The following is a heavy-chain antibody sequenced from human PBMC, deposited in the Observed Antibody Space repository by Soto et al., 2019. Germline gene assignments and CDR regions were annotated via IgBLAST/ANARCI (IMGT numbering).Heavy chain of an antibody. CDR3: ATRRVAAALYYYYGMDV. J-gene: IGHJ6*02. V-gene: IGHV4-30-4*01. CDR1: GGSISSGDYY. D-gene: IGHD2-2*01. CDR2: IYYSGST. Sequence: QVQLQESGPGLVKPSQTLSLTCTVSGGSISSGDYYWSWIRQPPGKGLEWIGYIYYSGSTYYNPSLNGRVTISVETSKNQFSLKLSSVTAADTAVYYCATRRVAAALYYYYGMDVWGQGTTVTVSS.